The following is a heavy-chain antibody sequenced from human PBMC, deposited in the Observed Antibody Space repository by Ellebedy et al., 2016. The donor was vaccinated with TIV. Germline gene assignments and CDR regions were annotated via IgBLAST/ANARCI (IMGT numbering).Heavy chain of an antibody. J-gene: IGHJ3*02. D-gene: IGHD3-22*01. CDR2: MNPNSGNT. Sequence: ASVKVSCKASGYTFTSYDINWVRQATGQGLEWMGWMNPNSGNTGYAQKFQVRVTMTRNTSITTAYMELSSLRSEDTAVYYCARGGHYYDSSGYLNMAFDIWGQGTMVTVSS. V-gene: IGHV1-8*01. CDR3: ARGGHYYDSSGYLNMAFDI. CDR1: GYTFTSYD.